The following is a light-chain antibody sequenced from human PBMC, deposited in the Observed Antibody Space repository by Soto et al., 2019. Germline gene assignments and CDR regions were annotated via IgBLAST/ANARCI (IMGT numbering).Light chain of an antibody. J-gene: IGKJ1*01. CDR1: QSVNYN. CDR2: RTS. V-gene: IGKV3-15*01. CDR3: HQYSGWPRT. Sequence: EIVMTQSPATLSVSPGDRANVSCRASQSVNYNLAWYQQKPGQAPRLLIHRTSTRATGVPSRFSGSGSGTEYTLTFDTLQSDYFAVYYCHQYSGWPRTFGQGTRVEMK.